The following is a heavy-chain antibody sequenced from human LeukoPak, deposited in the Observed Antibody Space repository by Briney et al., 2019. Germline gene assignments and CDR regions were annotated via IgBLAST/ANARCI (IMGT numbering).Heavy chain of an antibody. D-gene: IGHD3-3*01. CDR3: ARVSDFWSGPHFDY. CDR2: ISSSGSTI. J-gene: IGHJ4*02. Sequence: GGSLRLSYAASGFTFSSYEMNWVRQAPGKGLEWVSYISSSGSTIYYADSVKGRFTISRDNAKNSLYLQMNSLRAEDTAVYYCARVSDFWSGPHFDYWGQGTLVTVSS. V-gene: IGHV3-48*03. CDR1: GFTFSSYE.